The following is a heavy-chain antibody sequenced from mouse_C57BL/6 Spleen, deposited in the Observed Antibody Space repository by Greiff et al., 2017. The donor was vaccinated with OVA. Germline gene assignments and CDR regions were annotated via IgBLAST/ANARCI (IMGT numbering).Heavy chain of an antibody. CDR3: ASGYGSRDYAMDY. Sequence: EVQLQQSGPELVKPGASVKISCKASGYSFTGYFMNWVMQSHGKSLEWIGRINPYNGDTFYNQKFKGKATLTVDKSSSTAHMELRSLTSEDSAVYYCASGYGSRDYAMDYWGQGTSVTVSS. CDR2: INPYNGDT. J-gene: IGHJ4*01. CDR1: GYSFTGYF. V-gene: IGHV1-20*01. D-gene: IGHD1-1*01.